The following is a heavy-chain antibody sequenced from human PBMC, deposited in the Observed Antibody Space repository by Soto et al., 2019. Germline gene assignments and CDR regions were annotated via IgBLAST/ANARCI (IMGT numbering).Heavy chain of an antibody. Sequence: QVQLVQSGTEVKKPGASVKVSCKASGYTFTTHYMHWVRQAPGQGLEWMGIINPNGGRTTYALKFQGRVTMTSDTSTTTVYVELTSLRSEDTAVYYCARAGENYGSGTFSPPLRYYFNSWGQGTLVTGSS. CDR1: GYTFTTHY. CDR2: INPNGGRT. V-gene: IGHV1-46*01. CDR3: ARAGENYGSGTFSPPLRYYFNS. J-gene: IGHJ4*02. D-gene: IGHD3-10*01.